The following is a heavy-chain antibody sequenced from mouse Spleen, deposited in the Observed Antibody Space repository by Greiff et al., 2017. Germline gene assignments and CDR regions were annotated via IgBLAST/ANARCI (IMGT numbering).Heavy chain of an antibody. CDR3: KVLTGGY. Sequence: QVHVKQSGAELVRPGASVTLSCKASGYTFTDYEMHWVKQTPVHGLEWIGAIDPETGGTAYNQKFKGKAILTADKSSSTAYMELRSLTSEDSAVYYCKVLTGGYWGQGTTLTVSS. CDR1: GYTFTDYE. CDR2: IDPETGGT. D-gene: IGHD4-1*01. V-gene: IGHV1-15*01. J-gene: IGHJ2*01.